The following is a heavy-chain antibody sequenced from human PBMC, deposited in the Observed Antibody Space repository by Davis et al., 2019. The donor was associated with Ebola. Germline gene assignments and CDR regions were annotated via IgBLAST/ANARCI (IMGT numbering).Heavy chain of an antibody. CDR1: GFTFSSYG. Sequence: GGSLRLSCAASGFTFSSYGMHWVRQAPGKGLEWVAVIWYDGSNKYYADSVKGRFTISRDNSKNTLYLQMNSLRAEDTAVYYCAKASDSSGYYVPDYWGQGTLVTVSS. V-gene: IGHV3-33*06. J-gene: IGHJ4*02. D-gene: IGHD3-22*01. CDR2: IWYDGSNK. CDR3: AKASDSSGYYVPDY.